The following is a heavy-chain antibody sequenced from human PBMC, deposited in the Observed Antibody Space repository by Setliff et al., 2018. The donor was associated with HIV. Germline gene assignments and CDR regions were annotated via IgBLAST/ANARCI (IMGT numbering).Heavy chain of an antibody. CDR3: ARAVTMVRGVITYYFDY. CDR2: IYYSGST. D-gene: IGHD3-10*01. CDR1: GGSISSGDYY. Sequence: SETLSLTCTVSGGSISSGDYYWSWIRQPPGKGLEWIGYIYYSGSTYYNPSLKSRVTISVDTSKNQFSLKLSSVTAADTAVYYCARAVTMVRGVITYYFDYWGQGTLVTV. J-gene: IGHJ4*02. V-gene: IGHV4-30-4*08.